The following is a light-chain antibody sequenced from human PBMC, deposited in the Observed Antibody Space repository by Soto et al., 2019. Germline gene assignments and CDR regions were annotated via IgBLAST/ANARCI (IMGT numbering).Light chain of an antibody. CDR1: LSVSSH. Sequence: IVLVQPPGPLSLFPGEGVTLSCRASLSVSSHVAWYQQKPGQAPRLLIYGASTRATGIPDRFSGSGSGTDFTLTISRLEPEDFAVYYCQQYGSSPPVTVGQGTRLEI. V-gene: IGKV3-20*01. CDR3: QQYGSSPPVT. CDR2: GAS. J-gene: IGKJ5*01.